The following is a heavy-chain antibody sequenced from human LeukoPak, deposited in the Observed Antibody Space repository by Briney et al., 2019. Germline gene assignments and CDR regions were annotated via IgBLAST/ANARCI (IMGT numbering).Heavy chain of an antibody. D-gene: IGHD1-26*01. CDR2: IKQDGSER. V-gene: IGHV3-7*03. J-gene: IGHJ4*02. CDR3: TRDYRGTFDY. Sequence: GGSLRLSCVASGFNYNTYWMSWVRQAPGKGLEWVANIKQDGSERNYVDSVKGRFTISRDNAKNSLYLQMNSLRAEDTAIYYCTRDYRGTFDYWGQGTLVTVSS. CDR1: GFNYNTYW.